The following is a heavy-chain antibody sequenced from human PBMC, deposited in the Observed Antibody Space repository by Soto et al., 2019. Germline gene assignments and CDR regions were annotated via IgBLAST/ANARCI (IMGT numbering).Heavy chain of an antibody. D-gene: IGHD2-8*01. J-gene: IGHJ4*02. V-gene: IGHV5-10-1*01. Sequence: GASLKITCKGSGYSFAGYWITWVRQKPGKGLEWMGRMDPSDSRTYFSPTFRGHVTVSATKSVTTWCLHWRSLRASHTAMYYCPRQTYDSDTGTNCQYYFEYMDQGTPVAAST. CDR3: PRQTYDSDTGTNCQYYFEY. CDR1: GYSFAGYW. CDR2: MDPSDSRT.